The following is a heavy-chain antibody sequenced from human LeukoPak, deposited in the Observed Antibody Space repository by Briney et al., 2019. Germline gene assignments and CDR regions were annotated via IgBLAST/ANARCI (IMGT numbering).Heavy chain of an antibody. J-gene: IGHJ3*01. CDR1: GFTFSSYTMN. Sequence: PGGSPRLSCAASGFTFSSYTMNWVRQAPGKGLEWIGSIYYSGSTYYNPSLKSRVTISVDTSKNQFSLKLSSVTAADTAVYYCARGFITTVWGQGTMVTVSS. V-gene: IGHV4-39*01. D-gene: IGHD3-22*01. CDR2: IYYSGST. CDR3: ARGFITTV.